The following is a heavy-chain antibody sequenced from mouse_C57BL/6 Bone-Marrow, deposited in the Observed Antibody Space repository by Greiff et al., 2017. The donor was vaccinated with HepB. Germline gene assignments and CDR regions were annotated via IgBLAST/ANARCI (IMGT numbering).Heavy chain of an antibody. CDR3: AKAYYGSRNWYFDV. D-gene: IGHD1-1*01. J-gene: IGHJ1*03. V-gene: IGHV2-5*01. CDR2: IWRGGST. CDR1: GFSLTSYG. Sequence: VQLVESGPGLVQPSQSLSITCTVSGFSLTSYGLHWVRQSPGKGLEWLGVIWRGGSTDYNAAFMSRLSITKDNSKSQVFFKMNSLQADDTAIYYCAKAYYGSRNWYFDVWGTGTTVTVSS.